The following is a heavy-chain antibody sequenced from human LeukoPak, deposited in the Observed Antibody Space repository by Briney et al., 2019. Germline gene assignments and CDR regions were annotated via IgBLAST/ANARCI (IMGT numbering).Heavy chain of an antibody. CDR1: GFTFSDSW. Sequence: GGSLRLSCATSGFTFSDSWMSWFRQAPGKGLEWVAITNQDGSGRFYVDSVKGRFTISRDNAKNSLYLQMNSLRAEDTAVYYCARNPYGDYLFDYWGQGTLVTVSS. V-gene: IGHV3-7*01. D-gene: IGHD4-17*01. CDR2: TNQDGSGR. J-gene: IGHJ4*02. CDR3: ARNPYGDYLFDY.